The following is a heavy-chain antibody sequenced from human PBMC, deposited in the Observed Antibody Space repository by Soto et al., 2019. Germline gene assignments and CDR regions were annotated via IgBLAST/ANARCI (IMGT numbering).Heavy chain of an antibody. D-gene: IGHD4-4*01. Sequence: EVPLVESGGGLIQPGGSLRLSCAASGFTVSSNYMSWVRQAPGKGLEWVSVIYSGGNTYYADSVKGRFTISRDNSKKTLDLQMNSLGAEETAVYYCARESSSNYYYYGMDVWGQGTTVTVSS. CDR2: IYSGGNT. CDR3: ARESSSNYYYYGMDV. J-gene: IGHJ6*02. CDR1: GFTVSSNY. V-gene: IGHV3-53*01.